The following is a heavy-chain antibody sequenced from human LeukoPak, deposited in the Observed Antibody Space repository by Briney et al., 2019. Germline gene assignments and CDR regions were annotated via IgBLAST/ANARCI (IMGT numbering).Heavy chain of an antibody. V-gene: IGHV3-23*01. CDR2: ISGSGGST. J-gene: IGHJ4*02. CDR3: AKEPIGARLYYFDY. Sequence: PRGSLRLSCAASGFTFSSYAMSWVRQAPGKGLGWVSAISGSGGSTYYADSVKGRFTISRDNSKNTLYLQMNSLRAEDTAVYYCAKEPIGARLYYFDYWGQGTLVTVSS. D-gene: IGHD3-3*01. CDR1: GFTFSSYA.